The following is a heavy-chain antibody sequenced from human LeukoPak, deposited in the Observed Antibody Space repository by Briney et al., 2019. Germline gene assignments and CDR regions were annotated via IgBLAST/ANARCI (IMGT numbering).Heavy chain of an antibody. CDR2: IIPIFGTA. J-gene: IGHJ6*03. D-gene: IGHD6-13*01. CDR1: GGTFSSYA. V-gene: IGHV1-69*05. CDR3: ARAGPSSSWYENYMDV. Sequence: ASVKVSCKASGGTFSSYAISWVRQAPGQGLEWMGGIIPIFGTANYAQKFQGRVTITTDESTSTAYMELSSLRSEDTAVYYCARAGPSSSWYENYMDVWGKGTTVTVSS.